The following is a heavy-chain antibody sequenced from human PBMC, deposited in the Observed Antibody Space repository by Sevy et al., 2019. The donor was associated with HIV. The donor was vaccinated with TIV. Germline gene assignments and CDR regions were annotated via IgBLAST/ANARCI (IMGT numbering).Heavy chain of an antibody. CDR1: GFIFNSYA. CDR2: ISGSGGRT. D-gene: IGHD1-1*01. CDR3: RGFGTTTAFDY. Sequence: GGSLRLSCAASGFIFNSYAMSWVRQAPGKGLEWVASISGSGGRTYYADSVKGRVTISRDNFRRMMDLQMNSLRAEDTAVYDCRGFGTTTAFDYWGQGTLVTVSS. V-gene: IGHV3-23*01. J-gene: IGHJ4*02.